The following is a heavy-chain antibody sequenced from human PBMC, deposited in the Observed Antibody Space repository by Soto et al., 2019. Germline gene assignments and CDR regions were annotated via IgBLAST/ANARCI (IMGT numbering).Heavy chain of an antibody. J-gene: IGHJ4*02. Sequence: QVQLVQSGAEVKKPGASVNVSCKASGYTFTSYAMHWVRQAPGQRPEWMAWINPCNGNTKYSQNFQGRLTITRDTSATTAYMELSSLRSEDTAVYYCARLRTGRGAIDYWGQGTLVTVSS. V-gene: IGHV1-3*01. D-gene: IGHD3-10*01. CDR2: INPCNGNT. CDR1: GYTFTSYA. CDR3: ARLRTGRGAIDY.